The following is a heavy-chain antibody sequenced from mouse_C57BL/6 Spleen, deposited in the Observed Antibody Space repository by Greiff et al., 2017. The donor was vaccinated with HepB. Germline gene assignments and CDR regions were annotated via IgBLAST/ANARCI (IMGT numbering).Heavy chain of an antibody. CDR2: IYPGDGDT. V-gene: IGHV1-80*01. J-gene: IGHJ3*01. D-gene: IGHD2-5*01. Sequence: VKLVESGAELVKPGASVKISCKASGYAFSSYWMNWVKQRPGKGLEWIGQIYPGDGDTNYNGKFKGKATLTADKSSSTAYMQLSSLTSEDSAVYFCARKGYYSNYEGFAYWGQGTLVTVSA. CDR1: GYAFSSYW. CDR3: ARKGYYSNYEGFAY.